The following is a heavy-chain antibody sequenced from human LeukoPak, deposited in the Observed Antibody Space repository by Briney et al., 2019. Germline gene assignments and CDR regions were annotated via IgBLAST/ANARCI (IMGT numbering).Heavy chain of an antibody. Sequence: GKSRRLSCVASGFGFHTYGMHWVRQAPGKGLEWVAFIRYDGSNKYYADSVKGRFTISRDNSKNTLYLQMNSLRAEDTAVYYCAKDVGDLGYCSSTSCFGLRYYYMDVWGKGTTVTVSS. D-gene: IGHD2-2*01. CDR2: IRYDGSNK. CDR3: AKDVGDLGYCSSTSCFGLRYYYMDV. V-gene: IGHV3-30*02. CDR1: GFGFHTYG. J-gene: IGHJ6*03.